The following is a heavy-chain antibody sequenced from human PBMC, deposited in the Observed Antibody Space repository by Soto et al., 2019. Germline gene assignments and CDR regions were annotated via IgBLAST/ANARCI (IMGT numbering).Heavy chain of an antibody. D-gene: IGHD7-27*01. V-gene: IGHV1-3*05. Sequence: QVQVVQSGAEEKRPGASVKASCKTSGYIFSDYGIHWVRQAPGHGLEWMGYINAGNGDTRNSPKFNARLTITQDTSPSPASMDLPSLQSNDTAVYSCATSAWASWRQATLVTVSP. CDR3: ATSAWAS. CDR2: INAGNGDT. CDR1: GYIFSDYG. J-gene: IGHJ4*02.